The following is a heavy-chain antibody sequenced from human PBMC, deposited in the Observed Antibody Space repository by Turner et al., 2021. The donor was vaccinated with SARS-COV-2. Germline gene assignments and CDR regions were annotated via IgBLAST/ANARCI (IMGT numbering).Heavy chain of an antibody. D-gene: IGHD2-15*01. Sequence: QVQLQESGPGLVKPSETLSLTCAVSGGSLTSHYWTWIRQPPGKGLEWIGHVSYSGSTNFKASLKSRVSMSVDTSQNQISLKLSSVTAADTAVYYCARGPRVVAPTTWFDPWGQGTLVTVSS. V-gene: IGHV4-59*11. J-gene: IGHJ5*02. CDR2: VSYSGST. CDR1: GGSLTSHY. CDR3: ARGPRVVAPTTWFDP.